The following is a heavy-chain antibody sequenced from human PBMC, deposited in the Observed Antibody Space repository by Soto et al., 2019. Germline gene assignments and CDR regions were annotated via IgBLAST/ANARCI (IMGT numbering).Heavy chain of an antibody. Sequence: SETLSVTCPVSGDSISGYYWSWIPQPPGKGLQWIGYIYYSGNTNYNPSLKGRVTMSVDTSKNQFSLQVSSVTAADTAVYFCAKYRRTDAEGYQFDYWGPIPLVPFST. J-gene: IGHJ4*02. CDR1: GDSISGYY. V-gene: IGHV4-59*01. CDR2: IYYSGNT. D-gene: IGHD2-15*01. CDR3: AKYRRTDAEGYQFDY.